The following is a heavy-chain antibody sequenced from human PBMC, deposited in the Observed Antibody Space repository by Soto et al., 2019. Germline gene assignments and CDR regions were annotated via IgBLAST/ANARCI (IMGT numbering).Heavy chain of an antibody. V-gene: IGHV3-30-3*01. D-gene: IGHD3-22*01. CDR1: GFTFSSYA. CDR3: AKEVLEVGYYYYYYYYGMDV. CDR2: ISYDGSNK. J-gene: IGHJ6*02. Sequence: PGGSLRLSCAASGFTFSSYAMHWVRQAPGKGLEWVAVISYDGSNKYYADSVKGRFTISRDNSKNTLYLQMNSLRAEDTAVYYCAKEVLEVGYYYYYYYYGMDVWGQGTTVTVSS.